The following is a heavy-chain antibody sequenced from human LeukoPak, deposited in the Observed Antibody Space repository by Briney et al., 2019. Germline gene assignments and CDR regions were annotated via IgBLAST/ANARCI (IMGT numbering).Heavy chain of an antibody. CDR3: AKAIYSSSRVI. D-gene: IGHD6-13*01. CDR2: ISGSGGST. J-gene: IGHJ4*02. CDR1: GFTFSSYA. Sequence: PGGSLRLSCAASGFTFSSYAMNCVRQAPGQGVEWVSAISGSGGSTYYADSVKGRFTISRDNSKNTLYLQMNSLRAEDTAVYYCAKAIYSSSRVIWGQGTLVTVSS. V-gene: IGHV3-23*01.